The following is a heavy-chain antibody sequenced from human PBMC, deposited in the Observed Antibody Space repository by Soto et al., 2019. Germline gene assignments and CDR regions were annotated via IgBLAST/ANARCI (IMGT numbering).Heavy chain of an antibody. Sequence: GASVKVSCKASGFTFTSSAVQWVRQARGERLEWIGWIVVGSGNTNYAQKFQERVTITRDMSTSTAYMELSSLRSEDTAVYYCAADLRGLWLYYYYYGMDVWGQGTTVT. J-gene: IGHJ6*02. V-gene: IGHV1-58*01. CDR1: GFTFTSSA. CDR3: AADLRGLWLYYYYYGMDV. CDR2: IVVGSGNT. D-gene: IGHD5-18*01.